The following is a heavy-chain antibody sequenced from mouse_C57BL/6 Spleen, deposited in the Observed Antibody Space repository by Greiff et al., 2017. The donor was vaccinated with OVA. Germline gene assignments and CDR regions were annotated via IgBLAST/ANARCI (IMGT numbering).Heavy chain of an antibody. CDR3: ARYYYGSRDYFDY. D-gene: IGHD1-1*01. CDR2: INPNNGGT. Sequence: VQLQQSGPELVKPGASVKISCKASGYTFTDYYMNWVKQSHGKSLEWIGDINPNNGGTSYNQKFKGKATLTVDKSSSTAYMELRSLTSEDSAVYYCARYYYGSRDYFDYWGQGTTLTVSS. V-gene: IGHV1-26*01. CDR1: GYTFTDYY. J-gene: IGHJ2*01.